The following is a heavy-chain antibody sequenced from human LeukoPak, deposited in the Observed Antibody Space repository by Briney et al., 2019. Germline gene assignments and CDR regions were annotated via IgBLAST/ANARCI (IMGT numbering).Heavy chain of an antibody. D-gene: IGHD3-9*01. V-gene: IGHV3-48*03. CDR3: AKDQGVLRYFDWLKDYFDY. CDR2: ISSSGSTI. CDR1: GFTFSSYE. J-gene: IGHJ4*02. Sequence: GGSLRLSCAASGFTFSSYEMNWVRQAPGKGLEWVSYISSSGSTIYYADSVKGRFTISRDKSKNTLYLQMNSLRAEDTAVYYCAKDQGVLRYFDWLKDYFDYWGQGTLVTVSS.